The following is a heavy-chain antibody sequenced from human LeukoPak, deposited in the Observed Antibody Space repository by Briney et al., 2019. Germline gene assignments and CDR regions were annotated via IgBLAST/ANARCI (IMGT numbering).Heavy chain of an antibody. CDR1: GFTFSSYA. CDR2: ISSSSSTI. Sequence: GGSLRLSCAASGFTFSSYAMNWVRQAPGKGLEWVSYISSSSSTIYYADSVRGRFTISRDNAKNSLYLQMDSLRAEDTAVYYCARAAANYYGSGSYGMDVWGQGTTVTVSS. D-gene: IGHD3-10*01. J-gene: IGHJ6*02. CDR3: ARAAANYYGSGSYGMDV. V-gene: IGHV3-48*04.